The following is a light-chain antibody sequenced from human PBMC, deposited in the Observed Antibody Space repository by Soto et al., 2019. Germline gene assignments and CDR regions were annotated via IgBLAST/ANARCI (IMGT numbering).Light chain of an antibody. V-gene: IGKV3-15*01. CDR1: QSVSRN. J-gene: IGKJ1*01. CDR2: GAS. CDR3: QQYNNWPPTWT. Sequence: EIMLTQSPATLSVSLGERATLSCRASQSVSRNLAWYQQKPDQAPRLLIYGASTRATGIPARFSGSGSGTEFTLTISSLQSEDFAVYYCQQYNNWPPTWTFGQGTKVDIK.